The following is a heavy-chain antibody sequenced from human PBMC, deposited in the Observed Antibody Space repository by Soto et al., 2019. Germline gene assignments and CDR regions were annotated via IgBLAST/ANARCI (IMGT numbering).Heavy chain of an antibody. CDR3: ARQAYFGSGTYYSDY. V-gene: IGHV5-51*01. CDR1: GYNFISYW. Sequence: GESLKISCKASGYNFISYWIAWVRQMPGKGLEWMGIIYPGDSDATYSPSFEGQVTFSVDKSITTAYLQWISLKASDTAMYYCARQAYFGSGTYYSDYWGQGTQVTVSS. CDR2: IYPGDSDA. J-gene: IGHJ4*02. D-gene: IGHD3-10*01.